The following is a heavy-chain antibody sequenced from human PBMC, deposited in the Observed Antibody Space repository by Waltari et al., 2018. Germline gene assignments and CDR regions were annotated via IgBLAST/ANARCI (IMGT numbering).Heavy chain of an antibody. CDR1: GYSFTGYY. CDR2: INPNSGGT. CDR3: AVSYTGWYGDLDY. V-gene: IGHV1-2*02. Sequence: QVLLVQSGAEVKKPGASVKVSCKAAGYSFTGYYLHLVRQAPRQGLEWMGWINPNSGGTSYAQIFQGRVTMTRDTSISTAYMELSRLTSDDTAVYYCAVSYTGWYGDLDYWGQGTLVTVSS. J-gene: IGHJ4*02. D-gene: IGHD6-19*01.